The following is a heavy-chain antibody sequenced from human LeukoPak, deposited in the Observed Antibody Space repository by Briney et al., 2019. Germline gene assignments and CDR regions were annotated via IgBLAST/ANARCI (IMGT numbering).Heavy chain of an antibody. CDR3: ASGAYCGGDCYSSDY. D-gene: IGHD2-21*02. Sequence: SVTVSCKASGGTFSSYAISWVRQAPGQGLEWMGGIIPIFGTANYAQKFQGRVTITADESTSTAYMELSSLRSEDTAVYYCASGAYCGGDCYSSDYWGQGTLVTVSS. CDR1: GGTFSSYA. CDR2: IIPIFGTA. V-gene: IGHV1-69*13. J-gene: IGHJ4*02.